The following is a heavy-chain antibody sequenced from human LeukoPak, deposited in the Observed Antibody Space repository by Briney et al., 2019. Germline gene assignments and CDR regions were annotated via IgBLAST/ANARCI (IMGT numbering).Heavy chain of an antibody. J-gene: IGHJ6*02. CDR2: ISSSGSTI. V-gene: IGHV3-11*01. CDR3: ARAIVVPAYSRGMDV. CDR1: GFTFSDYY. Sequence: PGGSLRLSCAASGFTFSDYYMSWIRQAPGKGLEWVSYISSSGSTIYYADSVKGRFTISRDNAKNSLYLQMNSLRAEDTAVYYCARAIVVPAYSRGMDVWGQGTTVTVSS. D-gene: IGHD2-2*01.